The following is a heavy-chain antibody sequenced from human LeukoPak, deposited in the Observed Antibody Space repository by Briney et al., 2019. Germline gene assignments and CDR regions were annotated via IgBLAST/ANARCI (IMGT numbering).Heavy chain of an antibody. V-gene: IGHV5-51*01. Sequence: GESLKISCKGSGYNFTTYWIGWVRQMPGKGLEWMGIIYPGDSDTRYSPSFQGQVTISADKSISTASLQWSSLKASDTAIYYCARSSVVVAAQIDYWGQGTLVTVSS. CDR2: IYPGDSDT. CDR3: ARSSVVVAAQIDY. J-gene: IGHJ4*02. CDR1: GYNFTTYW. D-gene: IGHD2-15*01.